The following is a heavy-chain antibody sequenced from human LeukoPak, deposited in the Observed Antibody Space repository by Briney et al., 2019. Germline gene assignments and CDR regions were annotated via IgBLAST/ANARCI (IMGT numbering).Heavy chain of an antibody. CDR2: IYTSGST. V-gene: IGHV4-4*07. CDR3: ARVVAAMVDYYYYYMDV. CDR1: GGSISSYY. D-gene: IGHD5-18*01. J-gene: IGHJ6*03. Sequence: SETLSLTCTVSGGSISSYYWSWIRQPAGKGLEWIGRIYTSGSTNYNPSLKSRVTMSVDTSKNQFSLKLSSVTAADTAVYYCARVVAAMVDYYYYYMDVWGKGTTVTVSS.